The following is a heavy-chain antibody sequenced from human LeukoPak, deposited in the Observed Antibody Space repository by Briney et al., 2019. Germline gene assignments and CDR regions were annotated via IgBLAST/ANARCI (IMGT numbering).Heavy chain of an antibody. V-gene: IGHV3-48*03. Sequence: PGGSLRLSCAASGFTFSSYEMNWVRKAPGKGLEWVSYISSSGSTIYYADSVKGRFTISRDNAKNSLYLQMNSLRAEDTAVYYCARDFSDLFDYWGQGTLVTVSS. CDR3: ARDFSDLFDY. D-gene: IGHD2-21*02. J-gene: IGHJ4*02. CDR2: ISSSGSTI. CDR1: GFTFSSYE.